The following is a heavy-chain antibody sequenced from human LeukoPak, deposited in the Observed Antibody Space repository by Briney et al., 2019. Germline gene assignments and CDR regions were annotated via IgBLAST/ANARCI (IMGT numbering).Heavy chain of an antibody. CDR2: ISSSSSYI. J-gene: IGHJ3*02. D-gene: IGHD2-2*01. Sequence: PGGSLRLSCAASGFTFSSYSMNWVRQAPGKGLEWVSSISSSSSYIYYADSVKGRFTISRDNAKNSLYLQMNSLRAEDTAVYYCARDNQLTGDAFDIWGQGTMVTVSS. CDR3: ARDNQLTGDAFDI. V-gene: IGHV3-21*01. CDR1: GFTFSSYS.